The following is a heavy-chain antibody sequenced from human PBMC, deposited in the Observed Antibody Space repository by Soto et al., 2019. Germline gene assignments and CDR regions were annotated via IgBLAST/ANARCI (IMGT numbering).Heavy chain of an antibody. CDR3: AQYCIAGATIAFDN. CDR2: IYWDDDK. V-gene: IGHV2-5*02. CDR1: GFSLSTSGEG. J-gene: IGHJ3*02. D-gene: IGHD1-26*01. Sequence: SGPTLVNPTQSLTLTCTCSGFSLSTSGEGVGWIRQPPGKALEWLALIYWDDDKRNSPSLKSRLTITQDTSQNQVVLTTTNMDPVDTASYYCAQYCIAGATIAFDNWGQGTMVTVSS.